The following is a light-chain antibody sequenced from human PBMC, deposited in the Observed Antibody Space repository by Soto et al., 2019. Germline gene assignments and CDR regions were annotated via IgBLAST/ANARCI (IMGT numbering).Light chain of an antibody. CDR2: AAS. CDR1: QGISSS. CDR3: QQLSSYPLT. J-gene: IGKJ4*01. V-gene: IGKV1-9*01. Sequence: IQLTQSPSSLSASVGDRVTITCRASQGISSSLAWYQQKPGKAPDLLIYAASTLQSGVPSRFSGSGSGTDFTLTISSLQPEDFATYYCQQLSSYPLTFGGGTKVEIK.